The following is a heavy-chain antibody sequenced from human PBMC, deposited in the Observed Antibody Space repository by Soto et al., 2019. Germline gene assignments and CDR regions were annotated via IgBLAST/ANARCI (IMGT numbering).Heavy chain of an antibody. CDR2: MNPNSGNT. CDR3: ACTVTNYYYYGMDV. Sequence: QVQLVQSGAEVKKPGASVKVSCKASGYTFTSYDINWVRQATGQGLEWMGWMNPNSGNTGYAQKFQGRVTMTRNISISTAYMELSSLRSEDTAVYYCACTVTNYYYYGMDVWGQGTTVTVSS. V-gene: IGHV1-8*01. J-gene: IGHJ6*02. CDR1: GYTFTSYD. D-gene: IGHD4-4*01.